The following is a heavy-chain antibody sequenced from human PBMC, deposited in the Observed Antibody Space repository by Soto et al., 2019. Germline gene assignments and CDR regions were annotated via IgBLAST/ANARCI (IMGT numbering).Heavy chain of an antibody. V-gene: IGHV1-69*06. CDR3: ARGRDMVRGVITKYNWFDP. CDR1: GGTFSSYA. D-gene: IGHD3-10*01. Sequence: QVQLVQSGAEVKKPGSSVKVSCKASGGTFSSYAISWVRQAPGQGLEWMGGIIPIVGTANYAQKFKGRVTISADKSPSTASMELSSLRSEDTAVHYCARGRDMVRGVITKYNWFDPWGQGTLVTVSS. CDR2: IIPIVGTA. J-gene: IGHJ5*02.